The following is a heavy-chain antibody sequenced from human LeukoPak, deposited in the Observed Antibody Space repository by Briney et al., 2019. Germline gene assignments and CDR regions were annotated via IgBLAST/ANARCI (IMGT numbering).Heavy chain of an antibody. CDR1: GGTLNSFY. D-gene: IGHD4-17*01. CDR2: VYYTGST. CDR3: ARWNAVTTSLDY. V-gene: IGHV4-59*08. Sequence: SETLSLTCSVSGGTLNSFYWSWIRQPPGKGLEYIGYVYYTGSTKYKPSLRSRVTISADTSNNQFSLNLSSVTAADTAVYYCARWNAVTTSLDYWGQGILVAVSS. J-gene: IGHJ4*02.